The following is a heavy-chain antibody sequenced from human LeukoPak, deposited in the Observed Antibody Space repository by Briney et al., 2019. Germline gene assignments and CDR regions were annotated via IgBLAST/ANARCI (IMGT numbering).Heavy chain of an antibody. CDR1: GFTFSSYS. Sequence: PGGSLRLSCAASGFTFSSYSMNWVRQAPGKGLEWVAVISYDGSNKYYADSVKGRFTISRDNSKNTLYLQMNSLRAEDTAVYYCARDPLLSEYSSSWYEAEGAFDIWGQGTMVTVSS. CDR2: ISYDGSNK. J-gene: IGHJ3*02. D-gene: IGHD6-13*01. V-gene: IGHV3-30*03. CDR3: ARDPLLSEYSSSWYEAEGAFDI.